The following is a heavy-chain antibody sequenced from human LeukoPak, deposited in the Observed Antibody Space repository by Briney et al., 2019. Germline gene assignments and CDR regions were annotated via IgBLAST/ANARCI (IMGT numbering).Heavy chain of an antibody. J-gene: IGHJ4*02. D-gene: IGHD3-22*01. Sequence: PGGSLRLSCAASGFTFSSHWMSWVRQAPGKGLEWVANIKEDGSEKYYVESVTGRFTISRDNAKNSLSLQVNSLRAEDTAVYFCARSRSGYYEDYWGQGTLVTVSS. CDR3: ARSRSGYYEDY. V-gene: IGHV3-7*01. CDR2: IKEDGSEK. CDR1: GFTFSSHW.